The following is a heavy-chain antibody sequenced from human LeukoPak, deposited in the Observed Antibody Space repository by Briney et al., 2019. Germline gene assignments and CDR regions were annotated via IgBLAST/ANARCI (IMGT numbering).Heavy chain of an antibody. J-gene: IGHJ4*02. D-gene: IGHD6-13*01. CDR2: INSDGSDT. Sequence: PGGSLRLSCATSGFTFRTYWMHWVRQAPGKGLVWVSRINSDGSDTAYAASVKGRFTISRDNAKNTLDLQMNSLRAEDTAMYYCARGFSQGQQLTLGYWGQGTLVTVSS. CDR1: GFTFRTYW. CDR3: ARGFSQGQQLTLGY. V-gene: IGHV3-74*01.